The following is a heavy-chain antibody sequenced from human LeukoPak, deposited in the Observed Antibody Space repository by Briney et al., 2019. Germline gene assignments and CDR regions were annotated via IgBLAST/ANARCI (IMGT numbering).Heavy chain of an antibody. V-gene: IGHV3-23*01. CDR1: GFTFSSYG. CDR3: AKEGYYYDSSGYYYPPDY. J-gene: IGHJ4*02. D-gene: IGHD3-22*01. Sequence: GGTLRLSCAASGFTFSSYGMSWVRQAPGKGLEWVSLISGTAFSTYYADSVRGRFTISRDNSKNTLYLQMNSLRAEDTAVYYCAKEGYYYDSSGYYYPPDYWGQGTLVTVSS. CDR2: ISGTAFST.